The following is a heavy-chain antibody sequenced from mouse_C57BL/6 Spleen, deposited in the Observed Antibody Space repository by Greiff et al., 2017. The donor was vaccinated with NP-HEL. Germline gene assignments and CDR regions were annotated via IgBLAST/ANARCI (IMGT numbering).Heavy chain of an antibody. V-gene: IGHV5-16*01. Sequence: EVNLVESEGGLVQPGSSMKLSCTASGFTFSDYYMAWVRQVPEKGLEWVANINYDGSSTYYLDSLKSRFIISRDNAKNILYLQMSSLKSEDTATYYCARGTYYGSSPLFAYWGQGTLVTVSA. J-gene: IGHJ3*01. CDR2: INYDGSST. CDR3: ARGTYYGSSPLFAY. D-gene: IGHD1-1*01. CDR1: GFTFSDYY.